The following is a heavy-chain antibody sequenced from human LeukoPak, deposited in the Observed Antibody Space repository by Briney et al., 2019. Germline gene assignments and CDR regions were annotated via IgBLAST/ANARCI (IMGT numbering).Heavy chain of an antibody. J-gene: IGHJ3*02. D-gene: IGHD3-3*01. Sequence: GGSLRLSCAASGFTVSGNCRSWVRQAPGKALEWLSTIETGGATFYADSVKGQFTVSRDNSKNTLYLQMNSLRVDDTAVYYCVRYFSPAFDICGQGTMVTVSS. CDR1: GFTVSGNC. CDR2: IETGGAT. CDR3: VRYFSPAFDI. V-gene: IGHV3-53*01.